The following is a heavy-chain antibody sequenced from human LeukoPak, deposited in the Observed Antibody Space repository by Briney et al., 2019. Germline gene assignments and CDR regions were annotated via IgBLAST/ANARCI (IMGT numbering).Heavy chain of an antibody. Sequence: PGGSLRLSCAASGFTFSNYAMTWVRQAPGRGLEWVSAISGSGYSTYYADSVQGRFTISRDNSKNTLYLQMNSLRAEDTAVYYCASSYYDSSGYDYWGQGTLVTVSS. V-gene: IGHV3-23*01. CDR3: ASSYYDSSGYDY. D-gene: IGHD3-22*01. CDR1: GFTFSNYA. J-gene: IGHJ4*02. CDR2: ISGSGYST.